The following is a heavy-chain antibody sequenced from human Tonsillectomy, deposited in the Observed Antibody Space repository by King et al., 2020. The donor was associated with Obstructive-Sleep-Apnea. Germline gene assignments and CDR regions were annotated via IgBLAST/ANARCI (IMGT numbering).Heavy chain of an antibody. J-gene: IGHJ5*02. V-gene: IGHV4-39*07. CDR1: GGSINSSRYY. D-gene: IGHD2-15*01. Sequence: QLQESGPGLVKPSETLSLTCTVSGGSINSSRYYWGWIRQPPGKGLEWIGSIYYSGSTDYNPSRKSRVPISVDTSKNQFSLKLSSVTAADTAVYYCARDLYSNWFDPWGQGTLVTVSS. CDR2: IYYSGST. CDR3: ARDLYSNWFDP.